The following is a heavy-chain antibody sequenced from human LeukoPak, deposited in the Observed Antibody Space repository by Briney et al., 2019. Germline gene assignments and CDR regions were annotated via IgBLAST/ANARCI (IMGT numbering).Heavy chain of an antibody. D-gene: IGHD1-1*01. CDR2: IYYSGST. J-gene: IGHJ5*02. V-gene: IGHV4-39*07. Sequence: SETLSLTCSVSGGSISSGYYYWGWIRQPPGKGLEWIGSIYYSGSTFYNPSLKSRVTVSVDTSKNQFSLKLSSVTAADTAVYYCARTTDLDRGWFDPWGQGTLVSVSS. CDR3: ARTTDLDRGWFDP. CDR1: GGSISSGYYY.